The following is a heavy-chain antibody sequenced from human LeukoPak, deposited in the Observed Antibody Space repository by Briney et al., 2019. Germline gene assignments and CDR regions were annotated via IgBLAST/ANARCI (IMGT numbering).Heavy chain of an antibody. D-gene: IGHD6-25*01. CDR1: GFSFSTYT. Sequence: GGSLRLSCAASGFSFSTYTLHWVRQAPGKGLEWVAVMSSDGNDKHYAASVKGRFTISRVNSKTTVYLQMNSLRAEDTAVYYCATDRGFATFDHWGQGALVSVSS. CDR2: MSSDGNDK. J-gene: IGHJ4*02. V-gene: IGHV3-30*04. CDR3: ATDRGFATFDH.